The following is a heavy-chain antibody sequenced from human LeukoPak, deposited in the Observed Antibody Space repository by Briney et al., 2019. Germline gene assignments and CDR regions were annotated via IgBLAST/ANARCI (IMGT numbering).Heavy chain of an antibody. CDR3: ARQYCLSAGCQPLWRGFDL. V-gene: IGHV5-51*01. Sequence: GESLKISCKGSGYSFTSYWIGWVRQMPGKGLEWMGIIYPGDSDTRYSPSFQGQVTISADKSISTAYLQWSSLKASDTAMYYCARQYCLSAGCQPLWRGFDLWGQGTQVTVFS. D-gene: IGHD2-15*01. J-gene: IGHJ4*02. CDR2: IYPGDSDT. CDR1: GYSFTSYW.